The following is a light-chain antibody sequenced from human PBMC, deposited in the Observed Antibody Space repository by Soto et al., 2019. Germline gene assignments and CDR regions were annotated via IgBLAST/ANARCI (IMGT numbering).Light chain of an antibody. CDR1: SSDVGGYNY. J-gene: IGLJ1*01. CDR3: SSYTTSSTLV. Sequence: QSALTQPAAVSESPGQSITISCTGTSSDVGGYNYVSWYQQHPGKAPKLMIYDVSNRPSGVSNRFSGSKSGNTASLTISGLQAEDEADYYCSSYTTSSTLVFGTGTKLTVL. CDR2: DVS. V-gene: IGLV2-14*03.